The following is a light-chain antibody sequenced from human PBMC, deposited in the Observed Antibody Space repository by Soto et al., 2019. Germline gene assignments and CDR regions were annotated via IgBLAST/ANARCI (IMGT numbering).Light chain of an antibody. CDR1: NNL. CDR2: EGT. CDR3: RAYVGARSYV. V-gene: IGLV2-23*01. Sequence: QSALTQPASVSGSPGQSITISCTGTNNLVSWYQQHPGKAPKVVVYEGTKRPSGVSNRFSGSNSGGTASLTISGLQAEDEASYFCRAYVGARSYVFGPGTKLTVL. J-gene: IGLJ1*01.